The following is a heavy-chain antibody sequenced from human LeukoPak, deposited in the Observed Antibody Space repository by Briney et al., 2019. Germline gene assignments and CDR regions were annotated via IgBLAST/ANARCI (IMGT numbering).Heavy chain of an antibody. D-gene: IGHD3-22*01. CDR2: IYPGDSDI. Sequence: GESLKISCKGSGYSFTKYWIAWVRQMPGKGLELMGSIYPGDSDIRYSPSFQGQVTISADKSFTTAYLQWRSLKASDTAIYYCARQGVYYSDSSAFYHWGQGTRVTVSS. CDR1: GYSFTKYW. V-gene: IGHV5-51*01. J-gene: IGHJ4*02. CDR3: ARQGVYYSDSSAFYH.